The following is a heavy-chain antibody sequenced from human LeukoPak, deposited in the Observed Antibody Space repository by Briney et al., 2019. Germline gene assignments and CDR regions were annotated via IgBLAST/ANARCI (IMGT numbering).Heavy chain of an antibody. V-gene: IGHV3-7*01. CDR3: VRRGNRWGDY. CDR2: IKDDGSEI. D-gene: IGHD3-16*01. J-gene: IGHJ4*02. Sequence: GGSLRLSCGASGFTFSDCWMSWIRQTPGKGLEWVANIKDDGSEIYYVDSVKGRFTISRDNAKNSLYLQMNSLRAEDAALYYCVRRGNRWGDYWGQGTLVTVSS. CDR1: GFTFSDCW.